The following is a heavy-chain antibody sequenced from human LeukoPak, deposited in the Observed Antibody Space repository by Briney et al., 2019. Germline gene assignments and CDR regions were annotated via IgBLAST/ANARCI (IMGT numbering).Heavy chain of an antibody. V-gene: IGHV4-34*01. CDR2: INHSGST. CDR3: ARGVYYDSGIDY. CDR1: GGSFSGYY. J-gene: IGHJ4*02. D-gene: IGHD3-22*01. Sequence: SETLSLTCAVYGGSFSGYYWSWIRQPPGKGLEWIGEINHSGSTNYNPSLKSRVTISVDTSKNQFSLKLSSVTAADTAVYYCARGVYYDSGIDYWGQGTLATVSS.